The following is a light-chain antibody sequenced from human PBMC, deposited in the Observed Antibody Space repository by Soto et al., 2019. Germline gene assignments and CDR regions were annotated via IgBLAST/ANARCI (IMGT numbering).Light chain of an antibody. Sequence: EVVLTQSPATLSLSPGERATLSCRASQSVSNYLAWYQQKPGQAPRLLIYDASNRATGIPVRFSGSGSGTDFTLTISSLEPEDFVVYYCQQRTNWIFTFGPGTRVDIK. J-gene: IGKJ3*01. V-gene: IGKV3-11*01. CDR2: DAS. CDR3: QQRTNWIFT. CDR1: QSVSNY.